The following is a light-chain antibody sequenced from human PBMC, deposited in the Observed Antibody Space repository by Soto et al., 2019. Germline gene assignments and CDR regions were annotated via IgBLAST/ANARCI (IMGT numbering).Light chain of an antibody. Sequence: EIVLTRSPATPSMSPGERATLSCRASQSVSSYLAWYQQKPGQPPRLLIYDASNRATGIPARFSGSGSGTDFTLTISSLEPEDFAVYYCQQRSNWPPTFGGGTKVDIK. V-gene: IGKV3-11*01. CDR1: QSVSSY. CDR3: QQRSNWPPT. CDR2: DAS. J-gene: IGKJ4*01.